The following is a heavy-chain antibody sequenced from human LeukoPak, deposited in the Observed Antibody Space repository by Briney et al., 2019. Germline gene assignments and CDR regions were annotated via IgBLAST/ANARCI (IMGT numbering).Heavy chain of an antibody. CDR2: IYYSGST. CDR3: ARVEIAVVKFDT. CDR1: GGSVSSGGYY. Sequence: PSETLSLTCTVSGGSVSSGGYYWSWIRQHPGKGLEWIGYIYYSGSTYYNPSLKSRLTISVDTSKNQFSLKLSSVTAADTAVYYCARVEIAVVKFDTWGQGTLVTVSS. V-gene: IGHV4-31*03. D-gene: IGHD3-22*01. J-gene: IGHJ5*02.